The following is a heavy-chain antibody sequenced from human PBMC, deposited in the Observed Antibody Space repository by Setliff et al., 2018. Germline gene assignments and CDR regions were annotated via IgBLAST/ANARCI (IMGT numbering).Heavy chain of an antibody. Sequence: ASVKVSCKASGYTFTGYYMHWVRQAPGQGLEWRGTINPSSGRTSYAQKFQGRVTMTRDTSTSTVYMDMSSLRSEDTAVYYCARDVFPYHYEGAFDIWGQGTMVTVSS. D-gene: IGHD3-22*01. CDR1: GYTFTGYY. J-gene: IGHJ3*02. V-gene: IGHV1-46*01. CDR2: INPSSGRT. CDR3: ARDVFPYHYEGAFDI.